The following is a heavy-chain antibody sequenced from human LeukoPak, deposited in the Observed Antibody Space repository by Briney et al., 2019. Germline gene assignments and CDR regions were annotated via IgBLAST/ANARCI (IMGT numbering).Heavy chain of an antibody. J-gene: IGHJ4*02. CDR3: TKIFAYYRPFYDC. CDR2: ISGNGLHT. V-gene: IGHV3-23*01. Sequence: GGSLRLSCAASGFTFSTYAMTWVRQAPGKGLEWVSAISGNGLHTYYADSVRGRSTTSSDNSKNTVFLQMRSLRADDAAMYYGTKIFAYYRPFYDCWRQGVVVTVRS. CDR1: GFTFSTYA. D-gene: IGHD3-22*01.